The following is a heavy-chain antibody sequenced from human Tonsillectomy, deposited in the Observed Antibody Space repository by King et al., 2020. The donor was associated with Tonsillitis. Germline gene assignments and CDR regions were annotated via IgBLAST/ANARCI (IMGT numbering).Heavy chain of an antibody. CDR1: GGSFSGYY. J-gene: IGHJ2*01. Sequence: VQLQQWGAGLLKPSETLSLTCAVYGGSFSGYYWSWIRQPPGKGLEWIGEINHSGSTNYNPSLKSRVTISVDTSKNQFSLKLSSVTAADTAVYYCARDDIVVVPTTLSYFDLWGRGTLVTVSS. CDR2: INHSGST. D-gene: IGHD2-2*01. V-gene: IGHV4-34*01. CDR3: ARDDIVVVPTTLSYFDL.